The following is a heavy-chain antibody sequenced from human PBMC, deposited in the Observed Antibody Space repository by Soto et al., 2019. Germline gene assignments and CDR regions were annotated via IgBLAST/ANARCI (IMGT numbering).Heavy chain of an antibody. CDR1: GYTLTELS. D-gene: IGHD3-22*01. Sequence: ASVKVSCKVSGYTLTELSMHWVRQAPGKGLEWMGGFDPEDGETIYAQKFQGRVTMTEDTSTDTAYMELSSLRSEDTAVYYCATPPPYYYDSSGYLGYWGQGTQVTVSS. V-gene: IGHV1-24*01. CDR3: ATPPPYYYDSSGYLGY. CDR2: FDPEDGET. J-gene: IGHJ4*02.